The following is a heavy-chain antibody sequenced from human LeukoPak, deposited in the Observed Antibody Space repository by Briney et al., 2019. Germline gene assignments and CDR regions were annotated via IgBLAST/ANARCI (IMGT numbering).Heavy chain of an antibody. CDR1: GGIFSSYA. CDR2: IIPILGIA. CDR3: ARDPDGGYYFDY. J-gene: IGHJ4*02. V-gene: IGHV1-69*04. D-gene: IGHD5-24*01. Sequence: SVKVSCKASGGIFSSYAISWVRQAPGQGLEWMGRIIPILGIANYAQKFQGRVTITADKSTSTAYMDLSSLRSEDTAVYYCARDPDGGYYFDYWGQGTLVTVSS.